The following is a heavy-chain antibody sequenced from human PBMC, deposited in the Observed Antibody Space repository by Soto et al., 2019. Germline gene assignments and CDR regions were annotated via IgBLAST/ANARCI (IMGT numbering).Heavy chain of an antibody. CDR2: IYYSGCA. J-gene: IGHJ4*02. V-gene: IGHV4-30-4*01. Sequence: QVQLQESGPGLVKPSQTLSLTCTVSGGSFSSGDYYWSWIRQPPGKGLEWIGYIYYSGCAYYNPSLKSRVTISVATSKNQFSLKLSSVTAADTAVYYCARAQGSGFLVSWGQGTLVTVSS. D-gene: IGHD3-10*01. CDR3: ARAQGSGFLVS. CDR1: GGSFSSGDYY.